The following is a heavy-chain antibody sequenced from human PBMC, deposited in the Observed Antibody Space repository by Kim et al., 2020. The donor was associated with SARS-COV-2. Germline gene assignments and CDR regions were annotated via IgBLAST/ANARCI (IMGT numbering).Heavy chain of an antibody. V-gene: IGHV1-18*01. J-gene: IGHJ5*02. D-gene: IGHD1-26*01. Sequence: KLQSRVTMTPDTSTSTAYMELRSLRSDDTAVYYCARVREKVGAARGWFDPWGQGTLVTVSS. CDR3: ARVREKVGAARGWFDP.